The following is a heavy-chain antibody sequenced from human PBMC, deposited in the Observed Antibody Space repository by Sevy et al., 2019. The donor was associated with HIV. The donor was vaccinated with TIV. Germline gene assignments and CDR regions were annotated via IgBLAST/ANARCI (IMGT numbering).Heavy chain of an antibody. D-gene: IGHD3-3*01. CDR2: IRSKRYGGTT. CDR3: SRGRLLFLVWLFPADY. CDR1: GFTFVDYG. J-gene: IGHJ4*02. V-gene: IGHV3-49*03. Sequence: GGSLRLSCTTSGFTFVDYGVTWFRQAPGKGLEWVGFIRSKRYGGTTEYAGSVKGRFTISRDDSKGIAYLQTNSLKTEDTAVYYCSRGRLLFLVWLFPADYWGPGPLVTVSS.